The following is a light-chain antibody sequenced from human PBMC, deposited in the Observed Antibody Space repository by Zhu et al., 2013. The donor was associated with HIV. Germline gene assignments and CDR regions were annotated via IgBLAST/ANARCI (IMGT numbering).Light chain of an antibody. CDR1: ENIGSSY. J-gene: IGKJ4*01. Sequence: EIVLTQSPGTLSLSPGERATLSCRASENIGSSYLAWYQQKPGQAPRLLIYDVSNRATGIPVRFSGSGSGTDFTLTISSLEPVDFAVYYCQQRSHWPPTFGGGTKVEI. CDR2: DVS. CDR3: QQRSHWPPT. V-gene: IGKV3D-20*02.